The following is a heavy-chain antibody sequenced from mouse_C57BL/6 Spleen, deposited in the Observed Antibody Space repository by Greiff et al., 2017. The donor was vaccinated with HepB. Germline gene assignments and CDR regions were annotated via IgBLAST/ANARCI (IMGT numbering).Heavy chain of an antibody. CDR2: IHPNSGST. D-gene: IGHD2-4*01. J-gene: IGHJ3*01. CDR3: ARGTYDYDETWFAY. CDR1: GYTFTSYW. Sequence: QVQLQQPGAELVKPGASVKLSCKASGYTFTSYWMHWVKQRPGQGLEWIGMIHPNSGSTNYNEKFKSKATLTVDKSSSTAYMQLSSLTSEDSAVYYCARGTYDYDETWFAYWGQGTLVTVSA. V-gene: IGHV1-64*01.